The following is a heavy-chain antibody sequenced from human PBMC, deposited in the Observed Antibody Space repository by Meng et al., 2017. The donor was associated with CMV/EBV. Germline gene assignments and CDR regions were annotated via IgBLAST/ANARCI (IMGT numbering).Heavy chain of an antibody. J-gene: IGHJ6*02. V-gene: IGHV3-30*04. Sequence: GESLKISCAASGFTFSSYAMHWVRQAPGKGLEWVAVISYDGSNKYYADSVKGRFTISRDNAKNSLYLQMNSLRAEDTAVYYCARDTGYYSGPGVYYYYGMDVWGQGTTVTVSS. CDR1: GFTFSSYA. CDR2: ISYDGSNK. CDR3: ARDTGYYSGPGVYYYYGMDV. D-gene: IGHD3-3*01.